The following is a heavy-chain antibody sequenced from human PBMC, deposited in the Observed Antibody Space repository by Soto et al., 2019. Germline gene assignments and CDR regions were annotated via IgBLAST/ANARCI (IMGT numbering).Heavy chain of an antibody. CDR3: ARQGSSGYYYYGMDV. CDR2: IYPGDSDT. Sequence: PGESLKISCKTYGCQFGIHWIAWVRQMPGKGLEWMGAIYPGDSDTRYSPSFQGQVTMSADKSTSTAYLQWSSLGASDTAIYYCARQGSSGYYYYGMDVWGQGTTVTVSS. J-gene: IGHJ6*02. CDR1: GCQFGIHW. V-gene: IGHV5-51*01. D-gene: IGHD6-6*01.